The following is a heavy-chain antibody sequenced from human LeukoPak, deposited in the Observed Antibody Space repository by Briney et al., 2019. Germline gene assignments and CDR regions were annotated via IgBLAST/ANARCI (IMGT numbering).Heavy chain of an antibody. CDR3: AKVDVGGWFNY. CDR2: ISGSGGST. Sequence: GGSLRLSCAASGFTFSRYAMSWVRQAPGKGLEWVSAISGSGGSTYYADSVKGRFTISRDNSKNTLYLQMNSLRAEDTAVYYCAKVDVGGWFNYWGQGTLVTVSS. D-gene: IGHD6-19*01. CDR1: GFTFSRYA. J-gene: IGHJ4*02. V-gene: IGHV3-23*01.